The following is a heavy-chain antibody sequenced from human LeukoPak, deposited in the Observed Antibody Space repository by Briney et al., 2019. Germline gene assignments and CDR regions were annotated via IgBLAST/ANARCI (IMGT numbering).Heavy chain of an antibody. Sequence: SETLSLTCAVYGGSFSGYYWSWIRQPPGKGLEWIGEINHSGSTNYNPSLKSRVTISVDTSKNQFSLKLSSVTAADTAVYYCARGRYYYGSGSYYPPQYWGQGTLVTVSS. J-gene: IGHJ4*02. D-gene: IGHD3-10*01. V-gene: IGHV4-34*01. CDR3: ARGRYYYGSGSYYPPQY. CDR1: GGSFSGYY. CDR2: INHSGST.